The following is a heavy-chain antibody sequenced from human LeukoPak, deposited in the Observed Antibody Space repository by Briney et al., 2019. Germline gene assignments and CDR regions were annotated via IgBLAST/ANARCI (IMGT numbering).Heavy chain of an antibody. V-gene: IGHV1-69*13. J-gene: IGHJ3*02. CDR2: IIPIFGTA. CDR3: AMYTAMAPFAFDI. D-gene: IGHD5-18*01. Sequence: SVKVSCKASGGTFSSYAISWVRQAPGQGLEWKGGIIPIFGTANYAQKFQGRVTITADESTSTAYMELSSLRSEDTAVYYCAMYTAMAPFAFDIWGQGTMVTVSS. CDR1: GGTFSSYA.